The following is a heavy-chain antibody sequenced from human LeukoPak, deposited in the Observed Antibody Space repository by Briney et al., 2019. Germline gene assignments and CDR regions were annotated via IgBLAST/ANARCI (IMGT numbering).Heavy chain of an antibody. CDR2: TYYRSKWYN. CDR3: ARDRKVLCSGGSCQYGMDV. J-gene: IGHJ6*02. CDR1: GDSVSSNSAA. Sequence: SQTLSLTCAISGDSVSSNSAAWNWIRQSPSRGLEWLGRTYYRSKWYNDYAVSVKSRITINPDTSKNQFSLQLNSVTPEDTAVYYCARDRKVLCSGGSCQYGMDVWGQGTTVTVSS. V-gene: IGHV6-1*01. D-gene: IGHD2-15*01.